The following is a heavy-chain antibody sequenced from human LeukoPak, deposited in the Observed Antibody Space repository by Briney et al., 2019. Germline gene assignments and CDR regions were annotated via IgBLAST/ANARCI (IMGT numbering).Heavy chain of an antibody. CDR3: ARHWEFYYYGTASHYIGWFDP. J-gene: IGHJ5*02. D-gene: IGHD3-10*01. CDR2: INYSGNT. CDR1: GGSISIKSYY. V-gene: IGHV4-39*01. Sequence: SETLSLTCTVSGGSISIKSYYWGWIRQPPGRGPEWIGSINYSGNTHYNASLRSRLTISVDTSKNQFSLKLSSVTAADTAVYYCARHWEFYYYGTASHYIGWFDPWGQGTLVSV.